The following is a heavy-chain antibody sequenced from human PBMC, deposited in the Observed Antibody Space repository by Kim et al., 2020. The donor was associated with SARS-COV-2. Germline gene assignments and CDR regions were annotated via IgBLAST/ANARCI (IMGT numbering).Heavy chain of an antibody. Sequence: IYYADSVKGRFTISRDNAKNSLYLQMNSLRAEDTAVYYCARADVYYGMDVWGQGTTVTVSS. V-gene: IGHV3-11*04. CDR2: I. CDR3: ARADVYYGMDV. J-gene: IGHJ6*02.